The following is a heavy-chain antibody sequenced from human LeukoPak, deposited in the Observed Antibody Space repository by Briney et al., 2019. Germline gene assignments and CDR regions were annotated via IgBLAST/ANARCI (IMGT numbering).Heavy chain of an antibody. D-gene: IGHD5-18*01. J-gene: IGHJ4*02. CDR2: IYYSGST. CDR1: GGSISSXXYY. V-gene: IGHV4-39*07. Sequence: PSETXXLXXTVSGGSISSXXYYWGWXRQPPGXXLEWIGSIYYSGSTYYNPSLKSRVTISVDTSKNQFSLKLSSVTAADTAVYYCARGNSYGDYWGQGTLVTVSS. CDR3: ARGNSYGDY.